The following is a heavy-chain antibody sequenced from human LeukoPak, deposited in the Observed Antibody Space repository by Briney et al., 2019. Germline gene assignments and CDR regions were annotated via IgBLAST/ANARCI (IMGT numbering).Heavy chain of an antibody. V-gene: IGHV3-23*01. J-gene: IGHJ4*02. D-gene: IGHD6-13*01. CDR3: AKRNWQQLVLGQAYYFDY. CDR2: ITDSGSRT. Sequence: TGGSLRLSCAASGFTFSTYSMSWVRQAPGKGLEWVSSITDSGSRTYNADSVKGRFTISRDNSKNTLYVQMNSLRAEDTAVYYCAKRNWQQLVLGQAYYFDYWGQGTLVTVSS. CDR1: GFTFSTYS.